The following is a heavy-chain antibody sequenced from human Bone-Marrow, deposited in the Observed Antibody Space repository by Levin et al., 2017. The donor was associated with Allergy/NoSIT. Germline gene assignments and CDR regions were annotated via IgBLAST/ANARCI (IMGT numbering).Heavy chain of an antibody. CDR1: GGSFTTYS. J-gene: IGHJ4*02. V-gene: IGHV1-69*13. Sequence: GASVKVSCRASGGSFTTYSITWVRQAPGQGLEWMGGIIPVYDTTKYAEKFQDRLKITADESTTTAYMELRSLTSQDTAVYYCARDEYGYLDSDTYFSSYFDSWGQGTLVTVSS. CDR3: ARDEYGYLDSDTYFSSYFDS. CDR2: IIPVYDTT. D-gene: IGHD6-25*01.